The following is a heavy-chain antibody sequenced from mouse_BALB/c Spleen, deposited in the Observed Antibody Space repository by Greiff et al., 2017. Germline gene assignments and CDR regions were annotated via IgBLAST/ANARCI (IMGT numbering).Heavy chain of an antibody. CDR3: ARRWLLRDFDY. CDR2: ILPGSGST. Sequence: VQLQQSGAELMKPGASVKISCKATGYTFSSYWIEWVKQRPGHGLEWIGEILPGSGSTNYNEKFKGKATFTADTSSNTAYMQLSSLTSEDSAVYYCARRWLLRDFDYWGQGTTLTVSS. D-gene: IGHD2-3*01. V-gene: IGHV1-9*01. J-gene: IGHJ2*01. CDR1: GYTFSSYW.